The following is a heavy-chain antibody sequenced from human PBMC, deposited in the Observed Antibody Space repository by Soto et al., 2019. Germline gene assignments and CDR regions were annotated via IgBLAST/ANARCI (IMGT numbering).Heavy chain of an antibody. V-gene: IGHV3-33*01. CDR3: ARGRPGRISTIPLLDS. D-gene: IGHD3-3*02. Sequence: QVQLVESGGGVVQPGTSLRLSCTASGFSFSTYGMHWVRQAPGKGLEWVAITWSDGSRKYYADSVRGRFTISRDNSENTVFLQMNGLRVEDTAMYYCARGRPGRISTIPLLDSWGQGTLVTVSS. CDR2: TWSDGSRK. J-gene: IGHJ4*02. CDR1: GFSFSTYG.